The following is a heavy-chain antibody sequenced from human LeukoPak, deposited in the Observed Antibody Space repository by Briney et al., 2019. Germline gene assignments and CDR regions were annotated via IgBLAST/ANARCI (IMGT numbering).Heavy chain of an antibody. D-gene: IGHD6-19*01. CDR1: GASITSYY. V-gene: IGHV4-59*01. CDR3: ARFGSGWWYNDY. J-gene: IGHJ4*02. CDR2: IYHTGNI. Sequence: SETLSLTCAVSGASITSYYWTWIRQPQGKGLEWIGYIYHTGNIKYNPSLNSRVTISIDTSKNQFSLKLSSVTAADTAVYYCARFGSGWWYNDYWGQGTLVTVSS.